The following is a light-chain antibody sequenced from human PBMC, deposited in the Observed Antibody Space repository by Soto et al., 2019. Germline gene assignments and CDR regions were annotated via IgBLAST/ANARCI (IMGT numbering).Light chain of an antibody. V-gene: IGKV1-6*01. CDR3: LQDYNYPWT. CDR1: QGIRND. CDR2: AAS. J-gene: IGKJ1*01. Sequence: AIQMTQSPSSLSASVGDRVTITCRASQGIRNDLGWYQQKPGKDPKLLIYAASSLQSGVPSRFSGSGSGTDFTLTISGLQPEEFATYYCLQDYNYPWTFGQGTKVEIK.